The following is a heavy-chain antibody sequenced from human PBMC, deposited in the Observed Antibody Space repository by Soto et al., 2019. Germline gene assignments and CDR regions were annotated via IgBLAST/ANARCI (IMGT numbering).Heavy chain of an antibody. CDR1: GFTFSNFG. D-gene: IGHD2-15*01. CDR3: VKGSEVARQELDH. Sequence: QVQLGESGGGVVQPGRSPRLSCAASGFTFSNFGMHWVRQAPGKGLEWVAAISSDGGDKYYSHSVKDRFTISRDNSKNTLFLQMNSLRVEDTAVYYCVKGSEVARQELDHWGQGILVTVSS. J-gene: IGHJ4*02. V-gene: IGHV3-30*18. CDR2: ISSDGGDK.